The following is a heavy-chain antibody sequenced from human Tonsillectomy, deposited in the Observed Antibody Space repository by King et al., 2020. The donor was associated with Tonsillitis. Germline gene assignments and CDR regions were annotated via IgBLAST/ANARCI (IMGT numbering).Heavy chain of an antibody. J-gene: IGHJ4*02. D-gene: IGHD2-2*01. CDR1: GFTFSNAW. CDR2: IKSKTDGGTT. V-gene: IGHV3-15*01. Sequence: VQLVESGGGLVKPGGSLRLSCAASGFTFSNAWMSWVRQAPGKGLEWVGRIKSKTDGGTTDYVAPVKGRFTISRDDSKNTLYLQMNSLKTEDTAVYYCTAQANGHNPPPGLVPPRAQNPTRKPDWGQGTLVTVSS. CDR3: TAQANGHNPPPGLVPPRAQNPTRKPD.